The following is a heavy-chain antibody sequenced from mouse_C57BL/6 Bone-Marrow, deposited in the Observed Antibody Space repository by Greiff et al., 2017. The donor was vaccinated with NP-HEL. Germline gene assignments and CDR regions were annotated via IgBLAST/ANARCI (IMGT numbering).Heavy chain of an antibody. V-gene: IGHV1-42*01. Sequence: VQLQQSGPELVKPGASVKISCKASGYSFTGYYMNWVKQSPEKSLEWIGEINPSTGGTTYNQKFKAKATLTVDKSSSTAYMQLKSLTSEDSAVYYCARSGGYDPDYWGQGTTLTVSS. CDR2: INPSTGGT. CDR1: GYSFTGYY. J-gene: IGHJ2*01. CDR3: ARSGGYDPDY. D-gene: IGHD2-2*01.